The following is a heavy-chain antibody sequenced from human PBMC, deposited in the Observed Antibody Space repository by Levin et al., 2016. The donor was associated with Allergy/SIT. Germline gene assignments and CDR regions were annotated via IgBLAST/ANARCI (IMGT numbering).Heavy chain of an antibody. CDR1: GGSISSSSYY. CDR3: ARLRRYSSGWYGTYYFDY. J-gene: IGHJ4*02. Sequence: SETLSLTCTVSGGSISSSSYYWGWIRQPPGKGLEWIGSIYYSGSTYYNPSLKSRVTISVDTSKNQFSLKLSSVTAADTAVYYCARLRRYSSGWYGTYYFDYWGQGTLVTVSS. CDR2: IYYSGST. V-gene: IGHV4-39*01. D-gene: IGHD6-19*01.